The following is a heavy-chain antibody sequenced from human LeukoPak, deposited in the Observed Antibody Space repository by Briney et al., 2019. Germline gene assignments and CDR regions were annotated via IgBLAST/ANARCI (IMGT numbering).Heavy chain of an antibody. V-gene: IGHV1-46*01. CDR2: INPSGGST. J-gene: IGHJ4*02. Sequence: GASVKVSCKASGYTFTSYYMRWVRQAPGQGLEWMGIINPSGGSTSYAQKFQDRVAMTRDTSTSTVYMQLSSLRSEDTAVYYCARGLTHYGDYDAYWGQGTLVTVSS. D-gene: IGHD4-17*01. CDR3: ARGLTHYGDYDAY. CDR1: GYTFTSYY.